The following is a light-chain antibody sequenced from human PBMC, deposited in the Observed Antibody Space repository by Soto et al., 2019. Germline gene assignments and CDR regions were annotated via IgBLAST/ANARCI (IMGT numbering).Light chain of an antibody. CDR3: QQDNSYPLT. Sequence: DIQMTQCPSTLSSSEGNRATTTSRPSQSISSWLAWYQQKPGKAPKLLIYKASSLESGVPSRFSGSGSGTEFTLTISSLQPDDFATYCCQQDNSYPLTFGGGTKVDIK. J-gene: IGKJ4*01. CDR2: KAS. CDR1: QSISSW. V-gene: IGKV1-5*03.